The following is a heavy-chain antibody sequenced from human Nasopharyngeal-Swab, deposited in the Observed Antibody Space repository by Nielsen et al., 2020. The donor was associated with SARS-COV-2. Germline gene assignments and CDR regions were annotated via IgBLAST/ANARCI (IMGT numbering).Heavy chain of an antibody. D-gene: IGHD2-8*02. CDR3: ARDTGGVLGY. V-gene: IGHV3-30-3*01. J-gene: IGHJ4*02. CDR1: GFTFSSYA. CDR2: ISYDGSNK. Sequence: GESLKISCAASGFTFSSYAMHWVRQAPGKGLDWLAVISYDGSNKYYADSVKGRFTISSDNSNNTLYLQMNSLRAEDTAVYYCARDTGGVLGYWGQGTLVTVSS.